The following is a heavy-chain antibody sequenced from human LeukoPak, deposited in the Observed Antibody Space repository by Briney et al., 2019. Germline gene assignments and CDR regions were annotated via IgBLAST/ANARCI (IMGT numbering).Heavy chain of an antibody. CDR2: IKPDSGDT. CDR1: GYTFSVYY. J-gene: IGHJ5*02. V-gene: IGHV1-2*02. CDR3: VRDRPHNWFDP. Sequence: ASVKVSCGASGYTFSVYYIHWVRQAPGQGLEWMGLIKPDSGDTNYAQNFRGRVTMTRDTSISTAYMELNRLTSDDTAVYYCVRDRPHNWFDPWGQGTLVTVSS.